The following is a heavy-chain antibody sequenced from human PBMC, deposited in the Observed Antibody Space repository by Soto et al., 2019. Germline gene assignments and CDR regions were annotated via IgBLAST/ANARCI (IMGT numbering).Heavy chain of an antibody. CDR1: GYTFTGSY. Sequence: ASVKLSCKASGYTFTGSYIHWVRQAPGQGLEWMGWISTYNHDTRYAQRLQGRLSMATDTSTSTAYMELRSLTSDDTAVYYCARDPSEASGDKLYLDYWGQGTLVTVSS. J-gene: IGHJ4*02. D-gene: IGHD1-26*01. CDR3: ARDPSEASGDKLYLDY. V-gene: IGHV1-18*04. CDR2: ISTYNHDT.